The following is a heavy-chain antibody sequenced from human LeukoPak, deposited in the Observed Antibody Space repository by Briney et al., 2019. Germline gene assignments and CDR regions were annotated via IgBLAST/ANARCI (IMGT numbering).Heavy chain of an antibody. CDR1: GFTFSDYS. CDR3: AREISTGGFDY. V-gene: IGHV3-21*01. D-gene: IGHD2-15*01. CDR2: IGGSSRSG. Sequence: GGSLRRSCAASGFTFSDYSMNWVRQAPGRGLEWVSSIGGSSRSGFYADSMKGRFTISRDNTRNSLYLQMNSLRAEDTAVYYCAREISTGGFDYWGQGTLVAVSS. J-gene: IGHJ4*02.